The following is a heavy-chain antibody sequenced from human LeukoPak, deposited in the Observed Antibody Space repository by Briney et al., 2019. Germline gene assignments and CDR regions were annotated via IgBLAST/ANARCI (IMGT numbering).Heavy chain of an antibody. CDR2: IIPIFGTA. Sequence: GASVKVSCKASGGTFSSYAITWLRQAPVQGLEWMGRIIPIFGTANYAQKFQGRVTITTDESTSTAYMELSTLRSDDTAVYYCARERPPGDSSNWFLEGYFDIWGQGTLVTVSS. V-gene: IGHV1-69*05. D-gene: IGHD6-13*01. J-gene: IGHJ4*02. CDR3: ARERPPGDSSNWFLEGYFDI. CDR1: GGTFSSYA.